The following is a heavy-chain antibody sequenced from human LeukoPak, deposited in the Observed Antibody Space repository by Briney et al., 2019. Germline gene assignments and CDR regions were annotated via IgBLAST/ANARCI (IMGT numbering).Heavy chain of an antibody. J-gene: IGHJ4*02. V-gene: IGHV3-23*01. CDR2: LSGSGGGT. CDR1: GITLSNYG. Sequence: GGSLRLSCAVSGITLSNYGMSWVRQAPGKGREWVAGLSGSGGGTNYADSVQGRFTISRDNPKNTLYLQMNSLRAEDTAVYFCAKRGVVIRVFLVGFHKEAYYFDSWGQGALVTVSS. D-gene: IGHD3-10*01. CDR3: AKRGVVIRVFLVGFHKEAYYFDS.